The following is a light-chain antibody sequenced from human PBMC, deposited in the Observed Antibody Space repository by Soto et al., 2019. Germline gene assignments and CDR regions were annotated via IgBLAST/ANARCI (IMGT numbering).Light chain of an antibody. V-gene: IGLV2-11*01. Sequence: QSALTQPRSVSGSLGQSVTISCTGTSSDVGGYNYVSWYQQHPGKAPKLMIYDVSKRPSGVPDRFSGSKSGNTASLTISGLQAEDEADYYCCSYAGSYTVVFGTGTKVTVL. J-gene: IGLJ1*01. CDR1: SSDVGGYNY. CDR2: DVS. CDR3: CSYAGSYTVV.